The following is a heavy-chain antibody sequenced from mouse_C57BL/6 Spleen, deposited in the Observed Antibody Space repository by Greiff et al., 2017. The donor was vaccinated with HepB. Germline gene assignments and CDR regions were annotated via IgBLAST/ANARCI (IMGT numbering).Heavy chain of an antibody. CDR2: IWSGGST. V-gene: IGHV2-2*01. Sequence: QVQLQQSGPGLVQPSQSLSITCTVSGFSLTSYGVHWVRQSPGKGLEWLGVIWSGGSTDYNAAFISRLSISKDNSKSQVFFKMNSLQADDTAIYYCARKEGIYDYDGYWYFDVWGTGTTVTVSS. J-gene: IGHJ1*03. CDR3: ARKEGIYDYDGYWYFDV. CDR1: GFSLTSYG. D-gene: IGHD2-4*01.